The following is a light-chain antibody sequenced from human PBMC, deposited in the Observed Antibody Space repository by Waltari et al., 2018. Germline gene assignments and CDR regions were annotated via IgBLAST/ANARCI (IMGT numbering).Light chain of an antibody. J-gene: IGKJ4*01. Sequence: ETVMTQTPVSLSVTPGQPASMSCKSSQSLLESDGKTYLHWYLQKPGQSPQLLIYDVSSRFSGVPDGFSGSGSGTDFTLRISRVEAEDVGVYYCMQGIHLPLTFGGGTKVEMK. V-gene: IGKV2-29*02. CDR3: MQGIHLPLT. CDR1: QSLLESDGKTY. CDR2: DVS.